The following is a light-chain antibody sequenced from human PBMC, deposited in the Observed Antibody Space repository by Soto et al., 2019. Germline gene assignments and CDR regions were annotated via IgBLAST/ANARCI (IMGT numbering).Light chain of an antibody. Sequence: QSALTQPRSVSGSPGKSVTISCTGPSSDVCGYNSVSWYQHHPVKAPKLMLYAVTKRPSGVPDRFSGSKSGNTASLTIAGLQAEDEADYYFCSYAGSRVLFGGGTNLTVL. CDR3: CSYAGSRVL. CDR1: SSDVCGYNS. CDR2: AVT. J-gene: IGLJ2*01. V-gene: IGLV2-11*01.